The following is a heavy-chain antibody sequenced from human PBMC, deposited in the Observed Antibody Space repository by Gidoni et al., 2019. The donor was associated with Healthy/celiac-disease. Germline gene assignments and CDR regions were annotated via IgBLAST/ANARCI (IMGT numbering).Heavy chain of an antibody. CDR1: GDSVSSNSAA. Sequence: QVQLQQSGPGLVKPSQTLSLTCAISGDSVSSNSAAWNWIRQSPSRGLEWLGRTYDRSKWYNDYAVSVKSRITINPDTSKNQFSLQLNYVTPEDTAVYYCAREGNWNYLFGYYGMDVWGRGTTVTVSS. V-gene: IGHV6-1*01. CDR2: TYDRSKWYN. D-gene: IGHD1-7*01. J-gene: IGHJ6*02. CDR3: AREGNWNYLFGYYGMDV.